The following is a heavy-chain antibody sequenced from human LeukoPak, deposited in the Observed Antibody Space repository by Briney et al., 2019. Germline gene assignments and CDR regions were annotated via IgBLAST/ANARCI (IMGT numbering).Heavy chain of an antibody. CDR3: ARGSEYSPTFDH. V-gene: IGHV3-48*03. D-gene: IGHD2/OR15-2a*01. Sequence: GGSLRLSCAASGFTFSSYEMNWVRQAPGKGLEWVSYISSSASTIYYADSVKGRFTISRDNAKNSLYLQMNSLRAEDTAVYYCARGSEYSPTFDHWGQGTPVTVSS. J-gene: IGHJ4*02. CDR1: GFTFSSYE. CDR2: ISSSASTI.